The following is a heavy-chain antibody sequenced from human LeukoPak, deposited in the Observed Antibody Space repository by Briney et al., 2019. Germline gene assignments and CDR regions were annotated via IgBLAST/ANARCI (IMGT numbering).Heavy chain of an antibody. Sequence: ASVKVSCKVSGYTLTELSMHWARQAPGKGLEWMGGFDPEDGETIYAQKFQGRVTMTEDTSTDTAYMELSSLRSEDTAVYYCATAGIAAAGTLHWGQGTLVTVSS. CDR3: ATAGIAAAGTLH. CDR1: GYTLTELS. V-gene: IGHV1-24*01. J-gene: IGHJ4*02. D-gene: IGHD6-13*01. CDR2: FDPEDGET.